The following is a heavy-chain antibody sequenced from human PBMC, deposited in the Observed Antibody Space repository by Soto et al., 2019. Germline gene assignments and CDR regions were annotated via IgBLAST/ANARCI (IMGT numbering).Heavy chain of an antibody. D-gene: IGHD6-13*01. J-gene: IGHJ4*02. CDR3: AKDQGSSWYEIDY. CDR2: ISGSGGST. Sequence: GGSLRLSCGASDFPFGNHAMAWVRQAPGKGLEWVSTISGSGGSTYYADSVKGRFSISRDNSKNTLYLQMNSLRAEDTAVYYCAKDQGSSWYEIDYWGQGTLVTVSS. CDR1: DFPFGNHA. V-gene: IGHV3-23*01.